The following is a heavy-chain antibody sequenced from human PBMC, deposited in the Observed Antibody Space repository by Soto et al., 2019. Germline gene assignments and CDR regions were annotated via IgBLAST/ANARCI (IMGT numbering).Heavy chain of an antibody. D-gene: IGHD3-22*01. CDR3: ARDRYYDSSGYYYVDTDYYYYGMDV. CDR2: IKHDGREK. Sequence: PGGSLRLSCAASGFTFSSYWMSWVRQGPGKGLEWVANIKHDGREKYYVDSVKGRFTISRDDAKNSLYLQLNSLRVEDTAVYYCARDRYYDSSGYYYVDTDYYYYGMDVWGQGTTVTVSS. V-gene: IGHV3-7*05. CDR1: GFTFSSYW. J-gene: IGHJ6*02.